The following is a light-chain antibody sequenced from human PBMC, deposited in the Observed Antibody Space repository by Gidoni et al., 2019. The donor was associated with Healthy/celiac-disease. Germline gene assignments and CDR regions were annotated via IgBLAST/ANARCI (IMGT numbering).Light chain of an antibody. CDR2: GAS. CDR1: QSVSSSY. V-gene: IGKV3-20*01. J-gene: IGKJ1*01. Sequence: EIVLPQSPGTLSLSPGERATLSCRASQSVSSSYLAWYQQKPGQAPSLLIYGASSRATGIPDRFSGSGSGTDFTLTISRLEPEDFAVYYCQQYGSSPRTFXQXTKVEIK. CDR3: QQYGSSPRT.